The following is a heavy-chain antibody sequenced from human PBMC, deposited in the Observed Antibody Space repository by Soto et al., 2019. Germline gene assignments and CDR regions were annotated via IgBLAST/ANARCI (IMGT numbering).Heavy chain of an antibody. Sequence: SVKVSCKASGGTFSSYAISWVRQAPGQGLEWMGWIIPIFGTANYAQKFQGRVTITADKSTSTAYMELSSLRSEDTAVYYCARDGDTAHAPGTPDYWGQGTLVTVSS. CDR1: GGTFSSYA. CDR2: IIPIFGTA. CDR3: ARDGDTAHAPGTPDY. V-gene: IGHV1-69*06. D-gene: IGHD5-18*01. J-gene: IGHJ4*02.